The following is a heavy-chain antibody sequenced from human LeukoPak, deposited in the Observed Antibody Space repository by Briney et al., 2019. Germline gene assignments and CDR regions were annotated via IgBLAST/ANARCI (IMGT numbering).Heavy chain of an antibody. J-gene: IGHJ4*02. CDR3: ARVQIRSTGTLRYFDWLPDQYYFDY. CDR2: INPNSGGT. CDR1: GYTFTGYY. D-gene: IGHD3-9*01. V-gene: IGHV1-2*02. Sequence: ASVKVSCKASGYTFTGYYMHWVRQAPGQGLEWMGWINPNSGGTNYAQKFQGRVTMTRDTSISTAYMELSRLRSDDTAVYYCARVQIRSTGTLRYFDWLPDQYYFDYWGQGTLVTVSS.